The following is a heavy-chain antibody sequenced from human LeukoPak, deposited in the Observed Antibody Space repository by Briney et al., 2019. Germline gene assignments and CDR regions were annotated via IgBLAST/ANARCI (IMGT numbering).Heavy chain of an antibody. Sequence: PGGSLRLSCAASGFTFSSYSMNWVRQAPGKGLEWVSSISSSSSYIYYADSAKGRFTISRDNAKNSLYLQMNSLRAGDTAVYYCARGSSGYYHSLNDAFDIWGQGTMVTVSS. V-gene: IGHV3-21*01. J-gene: IGHJ3*02. CDR3: ARGSSGYYHSLNDAFDI. D-gene: IGHD3-22*01. CDR1: GFTFSSYS. CDR2: ISSSSSYI.